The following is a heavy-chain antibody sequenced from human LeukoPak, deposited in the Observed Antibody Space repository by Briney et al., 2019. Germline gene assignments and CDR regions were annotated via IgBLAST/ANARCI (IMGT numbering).Heavy chain of an antibody. Sequence: PGGSLRLSCAASGFTFSAYGMHWVRQAPGKGLEWVAVISYDGSNKYYADSVKGRFTISRDNSKNTLYLQMNSLRAEDTAVYYCARDQGRDGDNHQDYWGQGSLVTVSS. CDR3: ARDQGRDGDNHQDY. J-gene: IGHJ4*02. CDR2: ISYDGSNK. V-gene: IGHV3-30*03. D-gene: IGHD5-24*01. CDR1: GFTFSAYG.